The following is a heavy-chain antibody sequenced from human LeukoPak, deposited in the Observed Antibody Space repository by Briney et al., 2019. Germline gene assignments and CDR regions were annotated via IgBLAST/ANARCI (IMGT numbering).Heavy chain of an antibody. Sequence: PGGSLRLSCAASGFTFSSYGMNWVRQAPGKGLEWVSSISSSSSYIYYADSVKGRFTISRDNAKNSLYLQMNSLRAEDTAVYYCARDPDSYRYSGSYVYWGQGTLVTVSS. D-gene: IGHD1-26*01. V-gene: IGHV3-21*01. CDR1: GFTFSSYG. CDR3: ARDPDSYRYSGSYVY. CDR2: ISSSSSYI. J-gene: IGHJ4*02.